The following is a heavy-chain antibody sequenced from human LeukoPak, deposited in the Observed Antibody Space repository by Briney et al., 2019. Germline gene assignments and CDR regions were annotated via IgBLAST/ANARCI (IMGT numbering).Heavy chain of an antibody. V-gene: IGHV3-23*01. CDR2: ISASGTTT. CDR3: AKEYCSGGTCYLGAFDI. CDR1: GFTFSSYA. Sequence: PGGSLRLSCAASGFTFSSYAMNWVRQAPGKGLEWVSSISASGTTTYFADSVKGRFTMSRDNSKNTLYLQVNSLTAEDTAIYYCAKEYCSGGTCYLGAFDIWGQGTMVTVSS. D-gene: IGHD2-15*01. J-gene: IGHJ3*02.